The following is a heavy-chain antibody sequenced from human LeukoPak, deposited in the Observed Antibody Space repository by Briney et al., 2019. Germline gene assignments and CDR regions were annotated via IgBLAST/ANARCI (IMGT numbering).Heavy chain of an antibody. J-gene: IGHJ4*02. CDR3: ARDKGGSWGESDY. CDR1: GFTFSNYA. D-gene: IGHD2-15*01. CDR2: ISGSGDST. V-gene: IGHV3-23*01. Sequence: PGGSLRLSCAASGFTFSNYAMRWVRQAPGKGLEWVSGISGSGDSTYYADSVKGRFTISRDNSKNTLYLQMNSLRAEDTAVYYCARDKGGSWGESDYWGQGTLVTVSS.